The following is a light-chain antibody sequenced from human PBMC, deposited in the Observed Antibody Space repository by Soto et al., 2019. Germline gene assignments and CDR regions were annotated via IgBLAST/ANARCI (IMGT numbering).Light chain of an antibody. J-gene: IGKJ4*01. CDR1: QSISSY. CDR2: DAS. Sequence: DIQMTQSPSSLSASVGDRVTITCRASQSISSYLNWYQQKPGKAPKLLIYDASSLQSGVPSRFSGSESGTDFTLTISSLQPEDFATYYCQQSYSTPRTFGGGTKVEIK. V-gene: IGKV1-39*01. CDR3: QQSYSTPRT.